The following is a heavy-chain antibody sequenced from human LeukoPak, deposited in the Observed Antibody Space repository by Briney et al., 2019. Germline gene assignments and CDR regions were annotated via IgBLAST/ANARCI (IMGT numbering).Heavy chain of an antibody. CDR2: INPNSGGT. V-gene: IGHV1-2*02. D-gene: IGHD1-26*01. J-gene: IGHJ3*02. CDR3: ARCVPCIDSGSYGTESEAFDI. Sequence: GGSVKVSCKASGYTFTGYYMHWVRQAPGQGLEWMGWINPNSGGTNYAQKFQGRVTMTRDTSISTAYMELSRLRSDDTAVYYCARCVPCIDSGSYGTESEAFDIWGQGTMVTVSS. CDR1: GYTFTGYY.